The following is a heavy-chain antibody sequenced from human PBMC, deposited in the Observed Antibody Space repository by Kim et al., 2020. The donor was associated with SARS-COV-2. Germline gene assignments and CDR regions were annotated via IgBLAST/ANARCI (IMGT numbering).Heavy chain of an antibody. D-gene: IGHD3-22*01. J-gene: IGHJ4*02. V-gene: IGHV1-46*01. CDR3: ARAYYDSRGVDY. Sequence: SNQQKFQGGVTMTRDTPTSTVYMELSSLRSEDTAVYYCARAYYDSRGVDYWGQGTLVTVSS.